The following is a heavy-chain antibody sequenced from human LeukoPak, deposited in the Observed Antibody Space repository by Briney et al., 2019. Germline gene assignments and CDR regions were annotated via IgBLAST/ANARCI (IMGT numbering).Heavy chain of an antibody. J-gene: IGHJ4*02. D-gene: IGHD3-10*01. CDR1: GYTFTSYG. CDR3: ATGRGFITMVRGVAVVQTFDY. CDR2: ISAYNGNT. V-gene: IGHV1-18*01. Sequence: ASVKVSCKASGYTFTSYGISWVRQAPGQGLEWMGWISAYNGNTNYAQKFQGRVTMTEDTSTDTAYMELSSLRSEDTAVYYCATGRGFITMVRGVAVVQTFDYWGQGTLVTVSS.